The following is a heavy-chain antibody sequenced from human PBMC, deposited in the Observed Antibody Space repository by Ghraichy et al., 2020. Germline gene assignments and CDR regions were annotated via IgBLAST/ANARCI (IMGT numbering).Heavy chain of an antibody. J-gene: IGHJ3*02. CDR1: GFTFSSYG. Sequence: GGSLRLSCAASGFTFSSYGMHWVRQAPGKGLEWVAVISYDGSNKYYADSVKGRFTISRDNSKNTLYLQMNSLRAEDTAVYYCAKEAHESYDFWSGYSKDAFDIWGQGTMVTVSS. CDR3: AKEAHESYDFWSGYSKDAFDI. V-gene: IGHV3-30*18. CDR2: ISYDGSNK. D-gene: IGHD3-3*01.